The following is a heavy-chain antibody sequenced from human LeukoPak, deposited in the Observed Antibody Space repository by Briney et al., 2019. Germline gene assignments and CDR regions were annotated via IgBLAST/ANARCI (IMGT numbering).Heavy chain of an antibody. V-gene: IGHV3-48*01. D-gene: IGHD2-15*01. CDR2: ISSSSSTI. J-gene: IGHJ4*02. CDR1: GFTFSSYA. CDR3: AKDLGPLGCSGGSCYFDY. Sequence: PGGSLRLSCAASGFTFSSYAMNWVRQAPGKGLEWVSYISSSSSTIYYADSVKGRFTISRDNAKNSLYLQMNSLRAEDTAVYYCAKDLGPLGCSGGSCYFDYWGQGTLVTVSS.